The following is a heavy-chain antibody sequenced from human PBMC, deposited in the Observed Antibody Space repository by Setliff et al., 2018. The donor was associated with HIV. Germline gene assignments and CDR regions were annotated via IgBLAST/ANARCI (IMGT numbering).Heavy chain of an antibody. CDR2: VSSRGDT. J-gene: IGHJ4*02. CDR1: DSGTYY. CDR3: ARDNGGSYDY. D-gene: IGHD1-26*01. V-gene: IGHV4-4*07. Sequence: SETLSLTCTVSDSGTYYWSWIRQPAGKGLEWIGRVSSRGDTNYNPSLKSRVTMSVDTSKNQFSLKLSSVTAADTAVYYCARDNGGSYDYWGQGTLVTVSS.